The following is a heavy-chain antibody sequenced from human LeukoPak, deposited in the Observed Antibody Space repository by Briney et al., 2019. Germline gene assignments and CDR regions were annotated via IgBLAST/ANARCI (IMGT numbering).Heavy chain of an antibody. V-gene: IGHV3-53*01. J-gene: IGHJ4*02. D-gene: IGHD3-22*01. CDR1: GFTVSSNY. CDR3: ARDPPPHDSSGYYPAGY. Sequence: GGSLRLSCAASGFTVSSNYMSWVRQAPGKGLEWVSVIYSGGSTYYADSVKGRFTISRDNSKNTLYLQMNSLRAEDTAVYYCARDPPPHDSSGYYPAGYWGQGTLVTVSS. CDR2: IYSGGST.